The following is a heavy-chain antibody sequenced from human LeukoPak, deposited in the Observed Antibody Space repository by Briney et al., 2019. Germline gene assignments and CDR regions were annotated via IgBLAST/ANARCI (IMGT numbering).Heavy chain of an antibody. CDR1: GYTFTDYY. Sequence: GASVKVSCKASGYTFTDYYIHWVRQAPGQGLEWMGWINPNSGGPNYAQKFQGRVTMTRDTSISTAYMELSGLRSDDTAVFYCARVSSNWDTYFHYWGQGSLVTVSS. J-gene: IGHJ4*02. CDR3: ARVSSNWDTYFHY. V-gene: IGHV1-2*02. CDR2: INPNSGGP. D-gene: IGHD7-27*01.